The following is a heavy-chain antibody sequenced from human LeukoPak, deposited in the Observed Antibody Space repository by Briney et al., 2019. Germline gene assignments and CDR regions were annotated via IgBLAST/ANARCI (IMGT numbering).Heavy chain of an antibody. J-gene: IGHJ4*02. D-gene: IGHD6-19*01. V-gene: IGHV1-18*01. Sequence: KLQGRVTMTTDTSTSTAYMELRSLRSDDTAVYYCARDGQYSSGHDYWGQGTLVTVSS. CDR3: ARDGQYSSGHDY.